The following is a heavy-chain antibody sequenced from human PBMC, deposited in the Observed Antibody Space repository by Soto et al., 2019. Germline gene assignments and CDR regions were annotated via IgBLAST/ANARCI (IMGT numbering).Heavy chain of an antibody. D-gene: IGHD3-9*01. CDR1: GYTFTSYG. CDR3: ARDEYYDILTGYKAPYYFDY. V-gene: IGHV1-18*01. J-gene: IGHJ4*02. CDR2: ISAYNGNT. Sequence: ASVKVSWKASGYTFTSYGISWVRQAPGQGLEWMGWISAYNGNTNYAQKLQGRVTMTTDTSTSTAYMELRSLRSDDTAVYYCARDEYYDILTGYKAPYYFDYWGQGTLVTVSS.